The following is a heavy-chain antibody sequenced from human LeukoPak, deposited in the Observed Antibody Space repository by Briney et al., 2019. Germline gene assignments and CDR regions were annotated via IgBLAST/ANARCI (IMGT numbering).Heavy chain of an antibody. J-gene: IGHJ3*02. D-gene: IGHD2-8*01. CDR2: INPNSGGT. Sequence: ASVKVSCKASGYTFTGYYMHWVRQAPGQGLEWMGWINPNSGGTNYAQKFQGRVTMTRDTSTSTVYMELSSLRSEDTAVYYCARQRGGQYEDGFDIWGQGTMVTVSS. CDR1: GYTFTGYY. V-gene: IGHV1-2*02. CDR3: ARQRGGQYEDGFDI.